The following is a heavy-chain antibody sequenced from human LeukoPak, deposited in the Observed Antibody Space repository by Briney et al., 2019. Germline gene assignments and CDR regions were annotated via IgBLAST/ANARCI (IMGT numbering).Heavy chain of an antibody. CDR2: MYLSGTT. J-gene: IGHJ1*01. CDR1: GDSINSLDL. CDR3: ARQSKGIIVITDFQH. V-gene: IGHV4-4*02. D-gene: IGHD3-22*01. Sequence: SGTLSLTCTVSGDSINSLDLWSWVRQPPGKGLEWIGEMYLSGTTHSNPSVKSRVTISVDTSKNQFSLKLSSVTAADTAVYYCARQSKGIIVITDFQHWGQGTLVTVSS.